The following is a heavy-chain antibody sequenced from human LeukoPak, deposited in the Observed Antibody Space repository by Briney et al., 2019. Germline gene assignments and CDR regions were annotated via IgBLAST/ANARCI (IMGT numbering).Heavy chain of an antibody. CDR3: ARDAYDFWSVAHMDV. V-gene: IGHV1-18*01. CDR1: GYTFTSYG. D-gene: IGHD3-3*01. J-gene: IGHJ6*03. CDR2: ISAYNGNT. Sequence: ASVKVSCKASGYTFTSYGISWVRQAPGQGLEWMGWISAYNGNTSYAQKLQGRVTMTTDTSTSTAYMELRSLRSDDTAVYYCARDAYDFWSVAHMDVWGKGTTVTVSS.